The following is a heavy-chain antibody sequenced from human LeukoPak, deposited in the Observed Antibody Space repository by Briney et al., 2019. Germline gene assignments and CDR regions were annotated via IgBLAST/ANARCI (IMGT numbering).Heavy chain of an antibody. D-gene: IGHD1-26*01. V-gene: IGHV3-9*01. CDR2: ISWNSGSI. CDR1: GFTFDDYA. Sequence: GGSLRLSCAASGFTFDDYAMHWVRQAPGRGLEWVSGISWNSGSIGYADSVKGRFTISRDNAKNSLYLQMNSLRAEDTALYYCAKDCVIGSSFSAFDIWGQGTMVTVSS. CDR3: AKDCVIGSSFSAFDI. J-gene: IGHJ3*02.